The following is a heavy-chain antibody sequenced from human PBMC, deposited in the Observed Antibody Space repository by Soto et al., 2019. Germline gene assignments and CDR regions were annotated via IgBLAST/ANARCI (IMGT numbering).Heavy chain of an antibody. CDR3: ARGFSSSWYVVY. V-gene: IGHV3-74*01. J-gene: IGHJ4*02. CDR1: GLTFSVYW. Sequence: PGGSLRLSCAASGLTFSVYWIHWVRQAPGKGLVRVSRTNGDGSTTSYADSVEGRFTISRDNAKHTLYLQMNSLRAEDTAVYYCARGFSSSWYVVYWGQGTLVTVSS. D-gene: IGHD6-13*01. CDR2: TNGDGSTT.